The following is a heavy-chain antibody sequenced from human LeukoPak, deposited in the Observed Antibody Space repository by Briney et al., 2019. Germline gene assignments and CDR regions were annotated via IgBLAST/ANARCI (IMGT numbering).Heavy chain of an antibody. CDR3: AKTDAVALDY. D-gene: IGHD4-23*01. J-gene: IGHJ4*02. CDR2: IRYDGSNK. Sequence: PGGSLRLSCAASGFTFSSYGMSWVRQAPGKGLEWVAFIRYDGSNKYYADSVKGRFTISRDNSKNTLYLQMNSLRAEDTAVYYCAKTDAVALDYWGQGTLVTVSS. CDR1: GFTFSSYG. V-gene: IGHV3-30*02.